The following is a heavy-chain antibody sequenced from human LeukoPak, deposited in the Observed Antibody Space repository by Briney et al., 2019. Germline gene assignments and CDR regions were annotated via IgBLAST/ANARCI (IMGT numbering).Heavy chain of an antibody. D-gene: IGHD3-10*01. J-gene: IGHJ4*02. CDR1: EFSVGSNY. CDR2: ISRSGDRT. V-gene: IGHV3-23*01. Sequence: GGSLRLSCAASEFSVGSNYMTWVRQAPGKGLEWVSTISRSGDRTYYADSVKGRFTISRDNSKNTLFLQMNSLRAEDTAVYYCAKGYYGSGSYGWFDYWGQGTLVTVSS. CDR3: AKGYYGSGSYGWFDY.